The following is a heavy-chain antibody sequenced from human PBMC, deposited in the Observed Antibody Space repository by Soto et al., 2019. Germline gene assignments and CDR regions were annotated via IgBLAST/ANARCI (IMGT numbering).Heavy chain of an antibody. D-gene: IGHD6-19*01. CDR2: INAGNGNT. J-gene: IGHJ4*02. CDR1: GYTFTSYA. V-gene: IGHV1-3*01. CDR3: ARVLGQWLVYFDY. Sequence: ASVEVSCKASGYTFTSYAMHWVRQAPGQRLEWMGWINAGNGNTKYSQKFQGRVTITRDTSASTAYMELSSLRSEDTAVYYCARVLGQWLVYFDYWGQGTLVTVSS.